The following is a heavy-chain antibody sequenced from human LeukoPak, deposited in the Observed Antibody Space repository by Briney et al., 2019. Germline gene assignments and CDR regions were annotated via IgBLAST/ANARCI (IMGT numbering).Heavy chain of an antibody. CDR1: GFTFSDYY. V-gene: IGHV3-11*04. CDR3: ARNLRDTNYAIFDC. D-gene: IGHD1-7*01. Sequence: PGGSLRLSCAASGFTFSDYYMSWIRQAPGKGLEWVSYISSSGSTIYYADSVKGRFTISRDNAKNSLYLQMNSLRADDTALYYCARNLRDTNYAIFDCWGQGTLVTVSS. CDR2: ISSSGSTI. J-gene: IGHJ4*02.